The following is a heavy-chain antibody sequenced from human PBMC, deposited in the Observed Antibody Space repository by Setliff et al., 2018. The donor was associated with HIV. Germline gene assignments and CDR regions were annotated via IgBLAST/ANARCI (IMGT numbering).Heavy chain of an antibody. CDR2: INYDGGEK. CDR1: GFTFTGYW. CDR3: ARYNWNPLGYRFDY. J-gene: IGHJ4*02. V-gene: IGHV3-7*03. D-gene: IGHD1-20*01. Sequence: GGSLRLSCAASGFTFTGYWMSWVRLAPGKGLEWVANINYDGGEKYYVDSVKGRFTISRDNAKNSLYLQLNSLRAEDTAVYYCARYNWNPLGYRFDYWGQGTLVTVSS.